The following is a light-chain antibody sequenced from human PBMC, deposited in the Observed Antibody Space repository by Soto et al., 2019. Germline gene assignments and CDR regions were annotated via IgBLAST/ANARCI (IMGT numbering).Light chain of an antibody. V-gene: IGKV1-12*01. CDR1: QDISNC. CDR3: QQAKSVPYT. Sequence: IQMTQSPSSVSASVGDRVTITCRASQDISNCVAWYQQKPGQAPKRLIYVASNLQSGVPSRFSGSGSGTEVTLTITSLQPADFATYYCQQAKSVPYTCGQGTKLDIK. CDR2: VAS. J-gene: IGKJ2*01.